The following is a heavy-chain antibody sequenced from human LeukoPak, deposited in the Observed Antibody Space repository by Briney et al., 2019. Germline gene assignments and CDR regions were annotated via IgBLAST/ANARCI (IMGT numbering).Heavy chain of an antibody. D-gene: IGHD2-2*01. CDR3: ARDPPLGSCSTISCPHLDY. J-gene: IGHJ4*02. Sequence: KPGGSLRLSCAASGFTFSRYSMNWVRQAPGKGLEWVSSISSSSSFIYYADSVKGRFTISRDNAKNSLYLQVNSLRAEDTAVYYCARDPPLGSCSTISCPHLDYWGQGTLVTVSS. V-gene: IGHV3-21*01. CDR2: ISSSSSFI. CDR1: GFTFSRYS.